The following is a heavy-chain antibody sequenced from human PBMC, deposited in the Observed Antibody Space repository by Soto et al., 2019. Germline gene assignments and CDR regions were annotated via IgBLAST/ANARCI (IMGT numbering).Heavy chain of an antibody. CDR3: ARSGVTGIVIPSHWFDP. V-gene: IGHV4-38-2*01. D-gene: IGHD2-21*02. CDR1: GYSISLGYY. Sequence: PSETLSLTCAVSGYSISLGYYWGWIRQPPGKGLEWIGCISSSGSTYYNPALNNRISLSLDTSQNQFSLKLLSVTAADTAIYYCARSGVTGIVIPSHWFDPWGQGTLVT. J-gene: IGHJ5*02. CDR2: ISSSGST.